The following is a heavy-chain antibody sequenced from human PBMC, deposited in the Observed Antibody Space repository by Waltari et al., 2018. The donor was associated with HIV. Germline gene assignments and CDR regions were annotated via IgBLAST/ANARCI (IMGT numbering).Heavy chain of an antibody. Sequence: QLQLQESGPGLVKPSETLSLTCTVSGGSISSSSYSWGWIRQPPGKGLEWIWMSYYSGGADANPLLESRGTMSVGTSKSQFSLELSAVTAADTAVFYCARVIGEGLVLMVYASYWYFDLWGRGTLVTVSS. CDR1: GGSISSSSYS. D-gene: IGHD2-8*01. CDR2: SYYSGGA. V-gene: IGHV4-39*07. J-gene: IGHJ2*01. CDR3: ARVIGEGLVLMVYASYWYFDL.